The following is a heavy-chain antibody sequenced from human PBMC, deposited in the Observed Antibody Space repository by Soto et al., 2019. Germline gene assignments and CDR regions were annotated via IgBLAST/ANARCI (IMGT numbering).Heavy chain of an antibody. J-gene: IGHJ4*02. Sequence: GGSLRLSCAASGFTFSSYAMHWVRQAPGKGLEWVAVISYDGSNKYYADSVKGRFTISRDNSKNTLYLQMNSLRAEDTAVYYCARDQDYDILTGYYSYYFDYWGQGTLVTVSS. D-gene: IGHD3-9*01. CDR2: ISYDGSNK. CDR3: ARDQDYDILTGYYSYYFDY. CDR1: GFTFSSYA. V-gene: IGHV3-30-3*01.